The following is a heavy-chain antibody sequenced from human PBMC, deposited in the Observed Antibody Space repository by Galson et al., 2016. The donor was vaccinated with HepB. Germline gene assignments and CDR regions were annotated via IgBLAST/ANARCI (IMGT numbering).Heavy chain of an antibody. Sequence: SLRLSCAASGFTFSAFSMNWVRQTPEKGLEWVSYFGRNNVIHYADSVKGRFTISRDNSENTVYFQMNSLRAEDTAVYYCAKDTNPGGYAPHDWGQGTLVSVSS. D-gene: IGHD2-2*01. CDR1: GFTFSAFS. CDR2: FGRNNVI. CDR3: AKDTNPGGYAPHD. J-gene: IGHJ4*02. V-gene: IGHV3-48*04.